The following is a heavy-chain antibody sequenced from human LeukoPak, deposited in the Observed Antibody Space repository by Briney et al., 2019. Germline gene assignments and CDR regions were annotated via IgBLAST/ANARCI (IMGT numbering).Heavy chain of an antibody. CDR1: GFTFSLYW. CDR2: IEGGEIST. J-gene: IGHJ4*02. V-gene: IGHV3-74*01. CDR3: AGGGYSSGWYSSPDY. D-gene: IGHD6-19*01. Sequence: PGGSLRLSCTASGFTFSLYWMHWVRQAPGKGLVWVSRIEGGEISTDYADSVKGRFTISRDNAKNSLYLQMNSLRGEDTAVYYCAGGGYSSGWYSSPDYWGQGTLVTVSS.